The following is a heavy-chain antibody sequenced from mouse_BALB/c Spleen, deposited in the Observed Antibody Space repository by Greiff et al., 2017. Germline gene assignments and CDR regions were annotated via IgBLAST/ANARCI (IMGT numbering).Heavy chain of an antibody. J-gene: IGHJ2*01. CDR1: GFTFSSFG. CDR2: ISSGSSTI. Sequence: EVKLMESGGGLVQPGGSRKLSCAASGFTFSSFGMHWVRQAPEKGLEWVAYISSGSSTIYYADTVKGRFTISRDNPKNTLFLQMTSLRSEDTAMYYCARGGTTAKGFDYWGQGTTLTVSS. CDR3: ARGGTTAKGFDY. V-gene: IGHV5-17*02. D-gene: IGHD1-2*01.